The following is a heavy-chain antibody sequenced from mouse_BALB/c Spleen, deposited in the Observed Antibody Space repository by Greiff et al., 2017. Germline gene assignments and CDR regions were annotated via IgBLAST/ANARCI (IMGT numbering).Heavy chain of an antibody. J-gene: IGHJ4*01. CDR1: GFSLTGYG. V-gene: IGHV2-6-7*01. CDR3: ARERDDYGGYYYAMDY. CDR2: IWGDGST. D-gene: IGHD2-4*01. Sequence: VQVVESGPGLVAPSQSLSITCTVSGFSLTGYGVNWVRQPPGKGLEWLGMIWGDGSTDYNSALKSRLSISKDNSKSQVFLKMNSLQTDDTARYYCARERDDYGGYYYAMDYWGQGTSVTVSS.